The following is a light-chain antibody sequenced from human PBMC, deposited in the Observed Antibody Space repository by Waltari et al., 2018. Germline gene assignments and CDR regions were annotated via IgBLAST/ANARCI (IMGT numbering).Light chain of an antibody. CDR1: QSVSSSY. CDR3: QQYGSSPKT. V-gene: IGKV3-20*01. J-gene: IGKJ1*01. Sequence: EIVLTQSPGTLSLSPGERATLSCRASQSVSSSYLAWYQQKPGQAPRLLIYGASSRDTGIPDRFRGGGSGTDFTLTISRLEPEDFAVYYCQQYGSSPKTFGQGTKVEIK. CDR2: GAS.